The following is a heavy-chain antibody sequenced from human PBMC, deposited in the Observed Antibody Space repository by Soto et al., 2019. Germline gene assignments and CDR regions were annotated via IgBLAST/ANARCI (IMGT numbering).Heavy chain of an antibody. D-gene: IGHD2-15*01. CDR2: IYYSGST. CDR3: ARYGSGECNRGSCYSPFDY. V-gene: IGHV4-30-4*01. CDR1: GRSISSVNYY. J-gene: IGHJ4*02. Sequence: PSETLSLTCTVSGRSISSVNYYWSWIRQPPGKGLEWIGYIYYSGSTYYNPSLRSRVTISVGTSKNQFSLKLSSVTAADTAVYYCARYGSGECNRGSCYSPFDYWGQGTLVTVSS.